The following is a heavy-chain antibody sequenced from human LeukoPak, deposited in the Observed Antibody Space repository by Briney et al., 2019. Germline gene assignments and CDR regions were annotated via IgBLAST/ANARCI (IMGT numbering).Heavy chain of an antibody. J-gene: IGHJ6*02. Sequence: GGSLRLSCAASGFTFTDYTMHWVRQAPGKGLEWVSGISWNSGTKGYADSVKGRFTISRDNAKNSLYLQMNSLRGEDAALYYCAVLHYYAMDVWGQGTTVTVSS. V-gene: IGHV3-9*01. CDR3: AVLHYYAMDV. D-gene: IGHD2-8*01. CDR2: ISWNSGTK. CDR1: GFTFTDYT.